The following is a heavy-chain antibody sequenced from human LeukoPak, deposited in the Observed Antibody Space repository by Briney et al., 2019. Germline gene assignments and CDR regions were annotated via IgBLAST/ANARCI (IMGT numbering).Heavy chain of an antibody. Sequence: GGSLTLSCAASGFTFSDDYMSWIRQAPGKGLEWGSYISSSDSTIYYSHSVKGRFTISRDNAKKSLYLQMTSLRAEDTAVYYCARGGYSSSFGYYYSYMDVWGKGNTVTVSS. CDR2: ISSSDSTI. D-gene: IGHD6-6*01. CDR3: ARGGYSSSFGYYYSYMDV. J-gene: IGHJ6*03. CDR1: GFTFSDDY. V-gene: IGHV3-11*01.